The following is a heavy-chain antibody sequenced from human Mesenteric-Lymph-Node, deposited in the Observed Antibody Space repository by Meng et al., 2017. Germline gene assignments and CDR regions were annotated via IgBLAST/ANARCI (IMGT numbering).Heavy chain of an antibody. V-gene: IGHV3-9*01. CDR1: GFTFDDYA. Sequence: SLKISCAASGFTFDDYAMHWVRQAPGKGLEWVSGISWNSGSIGYADSVKGRFTISRDNAKNSLYLQMNSLRAEDTALYYCAKENYGGNENWGQGTLVTVSS. D-gene: IGHD4-23*01. CDR2: ISWNSGSI. J-gene: IGHJ4*02. CDR3: AKENYGGNEN.